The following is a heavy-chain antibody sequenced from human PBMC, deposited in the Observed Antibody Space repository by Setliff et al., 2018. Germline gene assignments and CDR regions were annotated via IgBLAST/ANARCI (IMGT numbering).Heavy chain of an antibody. CDR1: GYTFTSQA. CDR3: ARVRGYSSGYGVEIGY. CDR2: INTNTGNP. Sequence: ASVKVSCKASGYTFTSQAMSWVRQAPGQGLEWMGWINTNTGNPTYAQGFTGRFVFSLDSSVSTAYLQISSLKAEDTAVYYCARVRGYSSGYGVEIGYWGRGTLVTVSS. V-gene: IGHV7-4-1*02. J-gene: IGHJ4*02. D-gene: IGHD5-18*01.